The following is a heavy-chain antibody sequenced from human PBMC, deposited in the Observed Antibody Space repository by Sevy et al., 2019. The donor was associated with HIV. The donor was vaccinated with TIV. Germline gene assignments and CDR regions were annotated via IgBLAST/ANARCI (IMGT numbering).Heavy chain of an antibody. CDR2: IYYSGST. V-gene: IGHV4-59*08. J-gene: IGHJ3*02. D-gene: IGHD7-27*01. CDR3: ARHSNWGSAFDI. CDR1: GGSISSYY. Sequence: SETLSLTCTVSGGSISSYYWSWIRQPPGKGLEWIGYIYYSGSTNYNPSLKSRVTISVDTSKNQFSLKLGSVTAADTAVYYCARHSNWGSAFDIWGQGTMVTVSS.